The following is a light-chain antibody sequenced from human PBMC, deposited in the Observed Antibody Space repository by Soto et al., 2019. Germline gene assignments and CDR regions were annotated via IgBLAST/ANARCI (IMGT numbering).Light chain of an antibody. CDR3: QRYGSSIT. Sequence: EIVLTQSPGNLSLSPGERATLSCRASQSVSSSYLSWYQQQPSPHPSLLIYAESSRATGTPDRFSGSGSRTDITLTISGQEPEDFAVYYCQRYGSSITFGQGTRLEIK. V-gene: IGKV3-20*01. J-gene: IGKJ5*01. CDR2: AES. CDR1: QSVSSSY.